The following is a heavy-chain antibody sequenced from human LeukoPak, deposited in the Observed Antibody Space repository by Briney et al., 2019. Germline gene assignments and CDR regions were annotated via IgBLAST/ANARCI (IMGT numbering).Heavy chain of an antibody. CDR3: ARDPEKYSSGWYYFDY. Sequence: GGSLRLSCAASGFTFSDYYMSWIRQAPGKGLEWVSYISSSSSYTNYADSVKGRFTISRDNFKNTLYLQMNSLRAEDTAVYYCARDPEKYSSGWYYFDYWGQGTLVTVSS. CDR1: GFTFSDYY. J-gene: IGHJ4*02. V-gene: IGHV3-11*06. D-gene: IGHD6-19*01. CDR2: ISSSSSYT.